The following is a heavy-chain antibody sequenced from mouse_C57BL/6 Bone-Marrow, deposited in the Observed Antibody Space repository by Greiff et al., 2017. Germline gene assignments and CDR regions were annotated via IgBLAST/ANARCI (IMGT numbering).Heavy chain of an antibody. CDR3: AGGRRGFAY. Sequence: VMLVESGAELVRPGTSVKVSCKASGYAFTNYLIEGVKQRPGQGLEWIGVINPGSGGTNYNEKFKGKATLTADKSSSTAYMQLSSLTSEDSAVYFCAGGRRGFAYWGQGTLVTVSA. CDR1: GYAFTNYL. V-gene: IGHV1-54*01. CDR2: INPGSGGT. J-gene: IGHJ3*01.